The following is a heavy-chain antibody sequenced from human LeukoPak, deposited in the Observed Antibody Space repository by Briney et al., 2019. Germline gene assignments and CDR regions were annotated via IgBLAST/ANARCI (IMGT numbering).Heavy chain of an antibody. Sequence: SQTLSLTCTVSGGSISSGDYYWSWIRQPPGKGLEWIGYIYYSGSTYYNPSLKSRVTISVDTSKNQFSLKLSSVTAADTAVYSCAREGDGYNYVDSWGQGNLVTVSS. J-gene: IGHJ4*02. CDR3: AREGDGYNYVDS. CDR2: IYYSGST. CDR1: GGSISSGDYY. D-gene: IGHD5-24*01. V-gene: IGHV4-30-4*01.